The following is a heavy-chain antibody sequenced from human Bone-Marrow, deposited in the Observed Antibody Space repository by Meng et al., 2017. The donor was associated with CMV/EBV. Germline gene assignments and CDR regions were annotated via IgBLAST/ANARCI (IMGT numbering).Heavy chain of an antibody. CDR2: IYYSGST. J-gene: IGHJ3*02. V-gene: IGHV4-59*01. CDR3: ARGAYYYDSPHDAFDI. CDR1: GGSFSGYY. Sequence: SETLSLTCAVYGGSFSGYYWSWIRQPPGKGLQWIGNIYYSGSTNYNPSLKSRVTISVDTSKNQFSLKLSSVTAADTAVYYCARGAYYYDSPHDAFDIWGQGTMVTVSS. D-gene: IGHD3-22*01.